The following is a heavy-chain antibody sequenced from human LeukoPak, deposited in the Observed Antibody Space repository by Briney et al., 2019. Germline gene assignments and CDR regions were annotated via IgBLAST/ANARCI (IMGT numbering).Heavy chain of an antibody. V-gene: IGHV3-23*01. J-gene: IGHJ4*02. CDR1: GFTFTSYA. CDR2: ISGSGGST. Sequence: GGSLRLSCVTSGFTFTSYAMSWVRQAPGKGLEWVSAISGSGGSTYYADSVKGRFTISRDNSKNTLYLQMNSLRAEDTAVYYCAKDQGGGKDYWGQGTLVTVSS. D-gene: IGHD3-16*01. CDR3: AKDQGGGKDY.